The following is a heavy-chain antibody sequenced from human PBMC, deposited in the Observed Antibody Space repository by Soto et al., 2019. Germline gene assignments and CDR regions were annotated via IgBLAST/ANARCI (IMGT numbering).Heavy chain of an antibody. CDR1: GGSVTSGLW. J-gene: IGHJ5*02. Sequence: QVQLQESGPGLVKPSETLSLTCAVSGGSVTSGLWLTWVRQSPGRGLVWVAAICDNGNAVASRYTPSLEGRVTISFDSSHIPFSPNILSVPAAYTAIYYCARGGDIIGRGGGLSWYDPWGQGILVTVSS. CDR2: ICDNGNAVAS. CDR3: ARGGDIIGRGGGLSWYDP. V-gene: IGHV4-4*02. D-gene: IGHD2-15*01.